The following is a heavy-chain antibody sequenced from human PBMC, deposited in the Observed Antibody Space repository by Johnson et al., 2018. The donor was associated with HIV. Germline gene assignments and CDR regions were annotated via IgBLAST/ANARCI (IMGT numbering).Heavy chain of an antibody. J-gene: IGHJ3*02. V-gene: IGHV3-66*01. Sequence: VQLVESGGGVVQPGRSLRLSCAASGFTVSSNYMSWVRQAPGKGLEWVSVIYSGGTTYYADSVKGRFTISRDKSENSLYLQMNYLKVEDTAVYYCARDSDSYGYMGDAFDTWGQGTMVIVSS. CDR2: IYSGGTT. CDR3: ARDSDSYGYMGDAFDT. CDR1: GFTVSSNY. D-gene: IGHD3-16*01.